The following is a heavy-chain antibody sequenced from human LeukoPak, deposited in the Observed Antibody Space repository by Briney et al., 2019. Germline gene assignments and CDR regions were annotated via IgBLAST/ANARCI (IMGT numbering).Heavy chain of an antibody. CDR1: GASISSSY. D-gene: IGHD3-22*01. Sequence: SGTLSLTCTVSGASISSSYWSWVRQPPGKRLEWIGFIYYNGNTNSNPSLKSRVTISVDTSKNQFSLKLTSVTAADTAVYYCVRGNYDNRGYSNAFDIWGQGAMVTVSS. J-gene: IGHJ3*02. CDR2: IYYNGNT. V-gene: IGHV4-59*01. CDR3: VRGNYDNRGYSNAFDI.